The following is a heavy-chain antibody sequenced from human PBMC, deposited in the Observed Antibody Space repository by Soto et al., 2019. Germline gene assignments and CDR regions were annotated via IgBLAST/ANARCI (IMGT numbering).Heavy chain of an antibody. Sequence: PGGSLRLSCAASGFTFSSYAMSWVRQAPGKGLEWVSAISGSGGSTYYADSVKGQFTISRDNSKNTLYLQMNSLRAEDTAVYYCAKDHSLYSSRPYFDYWGQGTLVTVSS. CDR3: AKDHSLYSSRPYFDY. CDR1: GFTFSSYA. D-gene: IGHD6-13*01. J-gene: IGHJ4*02. V-gene: IGHV3-23*01. CDR2: ISGSGGST.